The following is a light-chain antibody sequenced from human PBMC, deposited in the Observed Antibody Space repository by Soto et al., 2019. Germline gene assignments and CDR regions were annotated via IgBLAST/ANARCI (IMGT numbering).Light chain of an antibody. J-gene: IGLJ1*01. CDR1: NSNIGSHT. V-gene: IGLV1-44*01. Sequence: QSVLTQPPSASGTPGQRVTISCSGGNSNIGSHTVNWYQHLPGTAPTLLIFSKRPSGVPDRFSGSKSGNTASLTVSGLQADDEAAYYCSSYAGGSNYVFGTGTKVTVL. CDR3: SSYAGGSNYV. CDR2: S.